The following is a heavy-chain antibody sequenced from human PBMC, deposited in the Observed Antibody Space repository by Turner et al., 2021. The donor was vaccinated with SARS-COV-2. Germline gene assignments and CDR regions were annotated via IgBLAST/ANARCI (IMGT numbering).Heavy chain of an antibody. CDR2: IYSGGST. V-gene: IGHV3-66*01. Sequence: EVQLVESGGGLVQPGGSLRLSCAASGFTVSSNYMSWVRQAPGKGLELVSVIYSGGSTYYADSVKGRFTISRDNSKNTLYLQINSLRAEDTAVYYCAREAAAGNFHGWFDPWGQGTLVTVSS. D-gene: IGHD6-13*01. J-gene: IGHJ5*02. CDR3: AREAAAGNFHGWFDP. CDR1: GFTVSSNY.